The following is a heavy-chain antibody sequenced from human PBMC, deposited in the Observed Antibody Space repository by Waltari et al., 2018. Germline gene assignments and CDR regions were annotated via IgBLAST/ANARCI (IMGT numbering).Heavy chain of an antibody. Sequence: QVQLQESGPGLVKPSETLSPTCTVSGGSISSYYWSWIRQPPGKGLEWIGYIYYSGSTNYNPSLKSRVTISVDTSKNQFSLKRSSVTAADTAVYYCARYSGSYGVDYWGQGTLVTVSS. CDR2: IYYSGST. CDR3: ARYSGSYGVDY. V-gene: IGHV4-59*01. CDR1: GGSISSYY. J-gene: IGHJ4*02. D-gene: IGHD1-26*01.